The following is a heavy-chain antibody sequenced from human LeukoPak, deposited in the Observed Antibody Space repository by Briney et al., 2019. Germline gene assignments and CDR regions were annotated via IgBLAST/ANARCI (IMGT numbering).Heavy chain of an antibody. CDR2: ILDSGYST. D-gene: IGHD3-16*01. CDR1: GFTFSSYA. V-gene: IGHV3-23*01. CDR3: AKLGGHPLHNYYVGA. Sequence: GGSLRLSCAASGFTFSSYAMSWVRQAPGKGLEWVSGILDSGYSTYYANSVKGRFTISRDNSNNTLYLQMNSLSAEATAVYYCAKLGGHPLHNYYVGAGGKGTTVAVS. J-gene: IGHJ6*03.